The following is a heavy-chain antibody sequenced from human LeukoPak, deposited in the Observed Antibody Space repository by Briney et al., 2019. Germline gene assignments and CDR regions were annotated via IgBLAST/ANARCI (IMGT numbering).Heavy chain of an antibody. CDR1: GYTFTSYG. CDR3: ARADSYYYGSGSYGSYFDY. J-gene: IGHJ4*02. V-gene: IGHV1-18*01. CDR2: ISAYNGDT. D-gene: IGHD3-10*01. Sequence: ASVKVSCKASGYTFTSYGISWVRQAPGQGLEWMGWISAYNGDTNYAQKLQGRVTMTTDTSTSTAYMELRSLRSDDTAVYYCARADSYYYGSGSYGSYFDYWGQGTLVTVSS.